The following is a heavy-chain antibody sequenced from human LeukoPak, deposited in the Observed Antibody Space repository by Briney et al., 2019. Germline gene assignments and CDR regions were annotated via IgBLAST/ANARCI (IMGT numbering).Heavy chain of an antibody. V-gene: IGHV3-53*01. CDR1: GFTVSSYY. J-gene: IGHJ4*02. CDR2: IHSGGTT. D-gene: IGHD5-12*01. Sequence: GGSLRLSCAASGFTVSSYYMSWVRQAPGKGLEWVSVIHSGGTTNYADSVKGRFTISRDNYKNTLYLQMNSLRAEDTAVYYCARAVYSGYYHVGESDYWGQGTLVTVSS. CDR3: ARAVYSGYYHVGESDY.